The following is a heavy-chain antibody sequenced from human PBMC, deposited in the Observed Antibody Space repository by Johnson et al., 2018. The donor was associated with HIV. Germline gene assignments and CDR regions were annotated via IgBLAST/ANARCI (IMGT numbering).Heavy chain of an antibody. CDR1: GFTFDDYG. CDR3: ARSVNAGRPFDI. CDR2: IRYDGSNK. D-gene: IGHD2-8*01. Sequence: QVQLVESGGGVVQPGRSLRLSCAASGFTFDDYGMTWVRQAPGKGLEWVAFIRYDGSNKYYSDSVKGRFTISRDNSKNTLYLQMNSLRAEDTAVYYCARSVNAGRPFDIWGQGTLVTVSS. V-gene: IGHV3-33*08. J-gene: IGHJ3*02.